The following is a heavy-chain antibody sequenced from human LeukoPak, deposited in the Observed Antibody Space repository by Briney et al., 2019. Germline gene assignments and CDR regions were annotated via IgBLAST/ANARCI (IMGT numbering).Heavy chain of an antibody. D-gene: IGHD1-26*01. Sequence: PGGSLRLSCAASGFTVSSKYMSWVRQAPGKGLEWVSVIYSGGSTYYADSVKGRFTISRDNAKNSLYLEMNSLRDEDTAVYYCASTSGSYYSYYGMDVWGQGTTVTVSS. CDR3: ASTSGSYYSYYGMDV. CDR2: IYSGGST. CDR1: GFTVSSKY. V-gene: IGHV3-66*01. J-gene: IGHJ6*02.